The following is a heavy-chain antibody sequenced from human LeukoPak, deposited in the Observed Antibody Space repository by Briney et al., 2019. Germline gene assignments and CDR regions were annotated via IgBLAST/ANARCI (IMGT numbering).Heavy chain of an antibody. D-gene: IGHD2/OR15-2a*01. CDR1: GFTFSSFA. CDR2: LSYDGSNK. V-gene: IGHV3-30-3*01. J-gene: IGHJ4*02. CDR3: ARSVAFYYFDY. Sequence: PGRSLRLSCAAPGFTFSSFAMHWVRQAPGKGLEWVSVLSYDGSNKYYADSVKGRFTISRDNSKNTLYLQMNSLRAEDTAVYYCARSVAFYYFDYWGQGTLVTVSS.